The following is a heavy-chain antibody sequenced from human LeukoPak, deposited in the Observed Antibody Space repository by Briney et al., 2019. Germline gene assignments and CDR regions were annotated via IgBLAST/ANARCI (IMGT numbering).Heavy chain of an antibody. CDR1: GGTFSSYA. Sequence: GASVKVSCKASGGTFSSYAISWVRQAPGQGLEWMGGIIPIFGTANYAQKFQGRVTITADESTSTAYMELSSLRSEDTAVYYCAREVSHYDSSGYPLVFDLWGRGTLVTVSS. V-gene: IGHV1-69*13. D-gene: IGHD3-22*01. J-gene: IGHJ2*01. CDR3: AREVSHYDSSGYPLVFDL. CDR2: IIPIFGTA.